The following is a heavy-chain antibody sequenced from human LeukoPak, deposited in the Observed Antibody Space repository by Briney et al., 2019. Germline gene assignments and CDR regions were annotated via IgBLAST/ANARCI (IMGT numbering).Heavy chain of an antibody. J-gene: IGHJ4*02. CDR1: GYTFTSYG. D-gene: IGHD3-3*01. Sequence: GASVKVSCKASGYTFTSYGISWVRQAPGQGLEGMGWIIAYNGNTNYAQKHQGRVTMTTDTSTSTAYMELRSLRSDDTAVYYCARATAGPFWSGYSTGPFDYWGQGTLVTVSS. CDR2: IIAYNGNT. V-gene: IGHV1-18*01. CDR3: ARATAGPFWSGYSTGPFDY.